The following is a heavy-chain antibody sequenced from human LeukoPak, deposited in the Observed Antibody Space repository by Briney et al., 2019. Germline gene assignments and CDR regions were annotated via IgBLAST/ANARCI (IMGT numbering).Heavy chain of an antibody. V-gene: IGHV3-49*03. CDR1: GFTFGDYA. CDR2: IRSKAHGGTT. CDR3: TSSYDSSGYYYYYYMDV. D-gene: IGHD3-22*01. Sequence: GGSLRLSCTGSGFTFGDYAMSWFRQAPGKGLEWVGFIRSKAHGGTTEYAASVKGRFTISRDDSKSIAYLQMNSVKTEDTAVYYCTSSYDSSGYYYYYYMDVWGKGTTVTVSS. J-gene: IGHJ6*03.